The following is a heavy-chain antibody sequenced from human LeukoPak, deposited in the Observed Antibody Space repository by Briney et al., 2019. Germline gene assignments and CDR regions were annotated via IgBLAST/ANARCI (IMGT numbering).Heavy chain of an antibody. CDR2: IYYTGST. J-gene: IGHJ4*02. CDR3: ARGPYYYDSSGYYYSYFDY. V-gene: IGHV4-59*01. CDR1: GGSISSYY. D-gene: IGHD3-22*01. Sequence: PSETLSLTCTVSGGSISSYYWSWIRQPPGKGLEWIGYIYYTGSTNYNPSLKSRVTISADTSKNQFYLKLGSVTAADTAVYYCARGPYYYDSSGYYYSYFDYWGQGTLVTVSS.